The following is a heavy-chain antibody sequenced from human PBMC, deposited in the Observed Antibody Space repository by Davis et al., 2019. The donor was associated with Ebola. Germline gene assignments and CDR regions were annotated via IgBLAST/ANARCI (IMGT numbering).Heavy chain of an antibody. CDR3: ARQRGAARPGGFDY. D-gene: IGHD6-6*01. CDR2: IHHSGGT. Sequence: SETLSLTCTVSGGSISHGDYSWSWIRQPPGKGLEWIGYIHHSGGTYYNPSLKSRLTLAVDTSKNQFSLNLRSVTAADTAVYYCARQRGAARPGGFDYWGQGTLVTVSS. CDR1: GGSISHGDYS. V-gene: IGHV4-30-4*08. J-gene: IGHJ4*02.